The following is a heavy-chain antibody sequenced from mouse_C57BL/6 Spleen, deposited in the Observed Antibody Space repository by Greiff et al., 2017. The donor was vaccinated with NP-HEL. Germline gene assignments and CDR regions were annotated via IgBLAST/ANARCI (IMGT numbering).Heavy chain of an antibody. Sequence: EVQLQQSGPVLVKPGASVKMSCKASGYTFTDYYMNWVKQSHGKSLEWIGVINPYNGGTSYNQKFKGKATLTVDKSSSTAYMELNSLTSEDSSVYYCARSSITTVVDYAMDYWGQGTSVTVSS. J-gene: IGHJ4*01. CDR2: INPYNGGT. CDR1: GYTFTDYY. D-gene: IGHD1-1*01. V-gene: IGHV1-19*01. CDR3: ARSSITTVVDYAMDY.